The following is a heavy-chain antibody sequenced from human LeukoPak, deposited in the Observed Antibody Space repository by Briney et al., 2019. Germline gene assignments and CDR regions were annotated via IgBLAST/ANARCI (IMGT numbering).Heavy chain of an antibody. V-gene: IGHV4-30-2*01. Sequence: KASQTLSLTCAVSGGSISSGGYSWSWIRQPPGKGLEWIGYIYHSGSTYYNPSLKSRVTISVDRSKNQFSLKLSSVTAADTAVYYCARANYDISTGYPYAFDIWGQGTMVTVSS. CDR3: ARANYDISTGYPYAFDI. J-gene: IGHJ3*02. CDR2: IYHSGST. D-gene: IGHD3-9*01. CDR1: GGSISSGGYS.